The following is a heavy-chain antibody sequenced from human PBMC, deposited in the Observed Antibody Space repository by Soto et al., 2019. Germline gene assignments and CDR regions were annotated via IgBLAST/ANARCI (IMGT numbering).Heavy chain of an antibody. J-gene: IGHJ4*02. CDR3: AKESIAAADYTFDY. V-gene: IGHV3-30*18. CDR1: GFTFSSYG. D-gene: IGHD6-13*01. CDR2: ISYDGSNK. Sequence: GGSLRLSCAASGFTFSSYGMHWVRQAPGKGLEWVAVISYDGSNKYYADSVKGRFTISRDNSKNTLYLQMNSLRAEDTAVYYCAKESIAAADYTFDYWGQGTLVTVSS.